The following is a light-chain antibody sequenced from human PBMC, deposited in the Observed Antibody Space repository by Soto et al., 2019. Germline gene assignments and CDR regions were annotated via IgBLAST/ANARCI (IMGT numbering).Light chain of an antibody. J-gene: IGLJ1*01. V-gene: IGLV2-23*02. CDR2: EVS. CDR1: SSDVGNNNL. Sequence: QSVLTQPASVSGSPGQSITISCTGTSSDVGNNNLVSWYQQHPGKAPKLMIYEVSKRPSGVSNRFSGSKSGNTASLTISGLQAEDEADYYCCSYAGSSTYVFGTGTKVTVL. CDR3: CSYAGSSTYV.